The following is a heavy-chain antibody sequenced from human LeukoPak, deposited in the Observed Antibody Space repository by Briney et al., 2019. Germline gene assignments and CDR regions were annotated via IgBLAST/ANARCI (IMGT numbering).Heavy chain of an antibody. CDR1: GFTFSNYA. V-gene: IGHV3-23*01. Sequence: TGGSLRLSCAASGFTFSNYAMSWVRQAPGKGLEWVSAISGSDGSTNYADSVKGRFTISRDNSKNTLYLQMNSLRAEETAVYYCARPYNSGWYGDLDYWGQGTLVTVSS. J-gene: IGHJ4*02. CDR2: ISGSDGST. D-gene: IGHD6-19*01. CDR3: ARPYNSGWYGDLDY.